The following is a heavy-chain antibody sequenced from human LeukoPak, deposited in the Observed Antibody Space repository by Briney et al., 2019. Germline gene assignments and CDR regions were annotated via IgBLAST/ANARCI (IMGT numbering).Heavy chain of an antibody. CDR2: IYPGDSDT. D-gene: IGHD6-13*01. Sequence: GESLKISCKGSRYSFTSYWIGWVRQMPGKGLEWMGIIYPGDSDTRYSPSFQGQVTISADKSISTAYLQWSSLKASDTAMYYCARHVEPAAGNYYYYGMDVWGQGTTVTVSS. CDR3: ARHVEPAAGNYYYYGMDV. J-gene: IGHJ6*02. V-gene: IGHV5-51*01. CDR1: RYSFTSYW.